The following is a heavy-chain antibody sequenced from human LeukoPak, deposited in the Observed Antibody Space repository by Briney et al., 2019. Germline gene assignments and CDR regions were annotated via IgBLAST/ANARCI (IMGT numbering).Heavy chain of an antibody. V-gene: IGHV1-46*01. Sequence: ASVKVSCKASGYPFTSYYMHWVRQAPGQGLEWMGLINPSGTTTNYAQKFQGRVTVTRDTSTSTVYMDLSGLRSEDTAVYYCAREAAVAGYNWFDPWGQGTLVTVSS. CDR2: INPSGTTT. D-gene: IGHD6-19*01. CDR3: AREAAVAGYNWFDP. J-gene: IGHJ5*02. CDR1: GYPFTSYY.